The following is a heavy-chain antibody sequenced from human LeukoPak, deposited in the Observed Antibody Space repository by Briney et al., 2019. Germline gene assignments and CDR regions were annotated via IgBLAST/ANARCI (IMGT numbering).Heavy chain of an antibody. D-gene: IGHD3-10*01. CDR3: ARHKPTGSYPLEL. V-gene: IGHV4-59*08. Sequence: SETLSLTCTVSGGSISSYYWSWLRQPPGKGLEWIGHIYYSGSTNYNPSLRSRLTISLDTSTSQFFLRLSSVTAADTAVYYCARHKPTGSYPLELWGQGTLVTVSS. CDR2: IYYSGST. J-gene: IGHJ4*02. CDR1: GGSISSYY.